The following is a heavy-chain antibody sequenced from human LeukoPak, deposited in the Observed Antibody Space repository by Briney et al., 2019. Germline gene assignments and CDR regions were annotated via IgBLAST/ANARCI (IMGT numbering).Heavy chain of an antibody. D-gene: IGHD1-26*01. CDR1: GYTFTSYY. Sequence: ASVKVSCKASGYTFTSYYMHWVRQAPGQGLEWMGIINPSGGSTSYAQKFQGRVTMTRDTSTSTVYMELSSLRSEDTAVYYCAKVGAVFDFDYWGQGTLVTVSS. V-gene: IGHV1-46*01. J-gene: IGHJ4*02. CDR2: INPSGGST. CDR3: AKVGAVFDFDY.